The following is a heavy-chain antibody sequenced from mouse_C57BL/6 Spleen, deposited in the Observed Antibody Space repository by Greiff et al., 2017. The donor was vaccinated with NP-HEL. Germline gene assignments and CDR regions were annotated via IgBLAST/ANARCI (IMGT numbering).Heavy chain of an antibody. V-gene: IGHV5-9-1*02. Sequence: DVQLVESGEGLVKPGGSLKLSCAASGFTFSSYAMSWVRQTPEKRLEWVAYISSGGDYIYYADTVKGRVTISSDNARNTLYLQMSSLKSEDTAMYYCTRDRTTDWYFDVWGTGTPVTVSS. CDR3: TRDRTTDWYFDV. CDR2: ISSGGDYI. D-gene: IGHD1-1*01. J-gene: IGHJ1*03. CDR1: GFTFSSYA.